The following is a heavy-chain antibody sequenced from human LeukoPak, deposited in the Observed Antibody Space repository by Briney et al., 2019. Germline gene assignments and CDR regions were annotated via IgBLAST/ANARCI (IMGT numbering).Heavy chain of an antibody. CDR2: ISTSGGTT. J-gene: IGHJ4*02. V-gene: IGHV3-23*01. D-gene: IGHD2-15*01. CDR3: AKASLGHCSGAFCYHFDY. CDR1: GFTFSSYV. Sequence: GGSLRLSCAASGFTFSSYVMNWVRLAPGKGLEWVSVISTSGGTTYYAGSVKGRFTISRDSSKNTLHLQMNSLRAEDTAIYYCAKASLGHCSGAFCYHFDYWGQGTLVTVSS.